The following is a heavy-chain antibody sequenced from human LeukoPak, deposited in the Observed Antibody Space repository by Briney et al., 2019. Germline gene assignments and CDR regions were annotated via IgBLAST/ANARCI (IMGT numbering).Heavy chain of an antibody. CDR3: ARTQRITIFGVAPYYFDY. Sequence: PSETLSLTCAVYGGSFSGYYWSWIRQPPGKGLEWIGYIYYSGSTNCNPSLKSRVTISVDTSKNQFSLKLSSVTAADTAVYYCARTQRITIFGVAPYYFDYWGQGTLVTVSS. D-gene: IGHD3-3*01. J-gene: IGHJ4*02. CDR2: IYYSGST. V-gene: IGHV4-59*08. CDR1: GGSFSGYY.